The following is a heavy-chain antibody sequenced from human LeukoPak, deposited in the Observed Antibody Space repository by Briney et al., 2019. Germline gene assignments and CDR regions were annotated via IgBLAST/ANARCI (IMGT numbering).Heavy chain of an antibody. CDR1: GGTFSSYA. CDR3: ARDREGSGSSRGNWFDP. Sequence: SVKVSCKASGGTFSSYAISWVRQAPGQGLEWMGRIIPIFGTANYAQKFQGRVTITTDESTSTAYMELSSLRSEDTAVYYCARDREGSGSSRGNWFDPWGREPWSPSPQ. V-gene: IGHV1-69*05. D-gene: IGHD3-10*01. CDR2: IIPIFGTA. J-gene: IGHJ5*02.